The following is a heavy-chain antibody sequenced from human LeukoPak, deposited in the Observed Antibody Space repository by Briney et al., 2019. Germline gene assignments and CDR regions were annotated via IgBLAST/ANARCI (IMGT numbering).Heavy chain of an antibody. J-gene: IGHJ6*03. V-gene: IGHV4-39*07. CDR2: IYYSGTT. D-gene: IGHD1-1*01. Sequence: SETLSLTCTVSGGSISSSPYYWGWSRQPPGKGLEWIGSIYYSGTTHYNPSLESRVTISVDTSKNQFSLNLTSVTAADSAVYYCARVSWFPGTSYYYMDVWGKGTTVTVSS. CDR3: ARVSWFPGTSYYYMDV. CDR1: GGSISSSPYY.